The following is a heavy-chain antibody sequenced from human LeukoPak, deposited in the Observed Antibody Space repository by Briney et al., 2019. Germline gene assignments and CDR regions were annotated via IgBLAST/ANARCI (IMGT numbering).Heavy chain of an antibody. CDR2: IEHSRST. V-gene: IGHV4-34*01. D-gene: IGHD2-2*01. CDR3: ARDHCSSISCHSGAFDI. J-gene: IGHJ3*02. Sequence: TSETLSLTCAVHGGSFSDYYWSWIRQPPGKGLEWIGEIEHSRSTNHNPSLKGRVTISVDTSKNQFSLKLSSVTAADTAVYYCARDHCSSISCHSGAFDIWGQGTMVTVSS. CDR1: GGSFSDYY.